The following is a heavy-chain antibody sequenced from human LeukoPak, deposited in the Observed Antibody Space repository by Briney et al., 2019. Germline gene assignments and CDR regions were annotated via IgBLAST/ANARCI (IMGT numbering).Heavy chain of an antibody. Sequence: GGSLRLSCAASGFTFSSYSMNWVRQAPGKGLEWVSSISSSSSYIYYADSVKGRFTISRDNAKNPLYLQMNSLRAEDTAVYYCAREYSMGPALYYYGMDVWGQGTTVTVSS. CDR2: ISSSSSYI. D-gene: IGHD6-13*01. J-gene: IGHJ6*02. CDR1: GFTFSSYS. CDR3: AREYSMGPALYYYGMDV. V-gene: IGHV3-21*01.